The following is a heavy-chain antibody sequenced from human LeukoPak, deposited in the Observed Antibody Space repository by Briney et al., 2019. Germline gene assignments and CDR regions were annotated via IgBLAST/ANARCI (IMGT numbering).Heavy chain of an antibody. J-gene: IGHJ4*02. CDR1: GFTFSGYA. CDR2: ISGSGGST. D-gene: IGHD3-10*01. Sequence: GGSLRLSCAASGFTFSGYAMSWVRQAPGKGLEWVSVISGSGGSTYYADSVKGRFTISRDNSKNTLYLQMNSLRAEDTAVYYCATRGDKYYFDYWGQGTLVTVSS. CDR3: ATRGDKYYFDY. V-gene: IGHV3-23*01.